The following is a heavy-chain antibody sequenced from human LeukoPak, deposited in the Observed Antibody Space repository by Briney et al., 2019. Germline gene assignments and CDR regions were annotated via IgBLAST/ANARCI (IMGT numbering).Heavy chain of an antibody. D-gene: IGHD3-22*01. CDR2: MNPNSGHT. CDR1: GYTFTSYD. V-gene: IGHV1-8*01. CDR3: ARRLFYYYDSSGYYYSDAFDI. J-gene: IGHJ3*02. Sequence: ASVKVSCKASGYTFTSYDINWVRQATGQGLEWMGWMNPNSGHTGYAQKFQGRVTMTRNTSITTAYMELSSLRSEDTAVYYCARRLFYYYDSSGYYYSDAFDIWGQGTMVTVSS.